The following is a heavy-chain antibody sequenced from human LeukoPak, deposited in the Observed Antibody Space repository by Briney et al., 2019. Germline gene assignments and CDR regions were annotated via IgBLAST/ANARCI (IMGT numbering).Heavy chain of an antibody. CDR2: IRNSGYGGTK. CDR3: TRVYYYGSGTYYCGTTGLHDTFDI. D-gene: IGHD3-10*01. J-gene: IGHJ3*02. Sequence: PGGSLRLSCTASGFTFGYYTMSWVPQAPGKGLEWVGFIRNSGYGGTKEDAASVKGRFTISRDDYKSIACLQMNSLKTEDTVVYYCTRVYYYGSGTYYCGTTGLHDTFDIWGQGTMVTVSS. V-gene: IGHV3-49*02. CDR1: GFTFGYYT.